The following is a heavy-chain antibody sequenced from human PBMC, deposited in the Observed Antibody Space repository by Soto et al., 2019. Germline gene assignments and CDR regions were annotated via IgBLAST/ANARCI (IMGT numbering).Heavy chain of an antibody. CDR3: ARGEITMVRQSVAFDI. D-gene: IGHD3-10*01. CDR1: GNPIAIRGYT. J-gene: IGHJ3*02. CDR2: TYHSGNP. Sequence: SDTLSLTCDFHGNPIAIRGYTWALIRQPPGKALEWIGHTYHSGNPYYNPSLKSRVIISVDRSKNQFSLKVRSVTAADTAVYYCARGEITMVRQSVAFDIWGQGTMVT. V-gene: IGHV4-30-2*01.